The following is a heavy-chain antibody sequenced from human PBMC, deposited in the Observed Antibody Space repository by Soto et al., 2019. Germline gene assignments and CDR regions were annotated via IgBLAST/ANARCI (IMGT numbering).Heavy chain of an antibody. Sequence: SETLSLTCTVSGGSISSSSYYWGWIRQPPGKGLEWIGSIYYSGSTYYNPSLKSRVTISVDTSKNQFSLKLSSVTAAGTAVYYCARRIVVVIKDAFDIWGQGTMVTVSS. J-gene: IGHJ3*02. CDR1: GGSISSSSYY. CDR2: IYYSGST. CDR3: ARRIVVVIKDAFDI. V-gene: IGHV4-39*01. D-gene: IGHD3-22*01.